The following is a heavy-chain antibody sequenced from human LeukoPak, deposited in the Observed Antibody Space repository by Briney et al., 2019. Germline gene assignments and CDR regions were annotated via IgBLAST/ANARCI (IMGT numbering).Heavy chain of an antibody. CDR1: GGSISSYY. Sequence: SETLSLTCTVSGGSISSYYWSWIRQPPGKGLEWIGEINHSGSTNYNPSLKSRVTISVDTSKNQFSLKLSSVTAADTAVYYCATSRDSYGYSLGGYWGQGTLVTVSS. CDR2: INHSGST. CDR3: ATSRDSYGYSLGGY. J-gene: IGHJ4*02. D-gene: IGHD5-18*01. V-gene: IGHV4-34*01.